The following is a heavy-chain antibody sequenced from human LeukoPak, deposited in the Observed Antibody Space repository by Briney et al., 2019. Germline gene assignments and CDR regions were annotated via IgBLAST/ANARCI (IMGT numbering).Heavy chain of an antibody. V-gene: IGHV5-51*01. J-gene: IGHJ4*02. CDR3: ARTYCGGDCYSPEYFDY. Sequence: GQSLNSSCHGSGHSFSNYWIAWARQRPGKGLEWMGIIYAGASDTRDSPSFQGHVTISADKSISTAYLQWRSLKASDPAMYYCARTYCGGDCYSPEYFDYWGQGTLVTVSS. CDR1: GHSFSNYW. CDR2: IYAGASDT. D-gene: IGHD2-21*02.